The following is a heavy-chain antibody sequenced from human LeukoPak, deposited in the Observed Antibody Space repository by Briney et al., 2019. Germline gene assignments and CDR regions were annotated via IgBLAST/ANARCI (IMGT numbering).Heavy chain of an antibody. CDR3: AKSAYYDSSGFYREYYFDY. Sequence: GGSLRLSCAASRFTFSNYAMSWVCQAPGKGLEWVSTISGSGGSTYYADSVKGRFTISRDNSKNTLHLQMNSLRAEDTAVYYCAKSAYYDSSGFYREYYFDYWGQGTLVTVSS. CDR1: RFTFSNYA. V-gene: IGHV3-23*01. J-gene: IGHJ4*02. CDR2: ISGSGGST. D-gene: IGHD3-22*01.